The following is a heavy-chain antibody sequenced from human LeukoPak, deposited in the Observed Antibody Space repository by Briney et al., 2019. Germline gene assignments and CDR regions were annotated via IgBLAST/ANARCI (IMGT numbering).Heavy chain of an antibody. CDR2: IYYSEST. J-gene: IGHJ2*01. V-gene: IGHV4-39*01. Sequence: PSETLSLTCAVYGGSLSDHYWGWIRQPPGKGLEWIGSIYYSESTYYNPSLRSRVTFSVDTSKNQFSLKVTSVTAADTAVYYCARQIYASGSRWYFDLWGRGTLVTVSS. CDR1: GGSLSDHY. CDR3: ARQIYASGSRWYFDL. D-gene: IGHD3-10*01.